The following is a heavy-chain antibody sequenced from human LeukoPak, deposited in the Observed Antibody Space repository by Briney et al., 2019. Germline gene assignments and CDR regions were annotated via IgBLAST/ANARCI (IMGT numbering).Heavy chain of an antibody. V-gene: IGHV3-74*01. CDR2: INNDGSNT. CDR3: AVILRYLGGMDV. J-gene: IGHJ6*02. Sequence: GGSLRLSCAASGFTFSSYWMHWVRHAPGKGLVWVSRINNDGSNTTYADSVEGRFTISRDNAKKTLYLQMNSLRAEDTAVYYCAVILRYLGGMDVWGQGTTVTVSS. D-gene: IGHD3-9*01. CDR1: GFTFSSYW.